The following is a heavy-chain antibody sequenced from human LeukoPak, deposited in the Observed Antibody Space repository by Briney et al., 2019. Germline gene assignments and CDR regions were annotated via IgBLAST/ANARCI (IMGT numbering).Heavy chain of an antibody. CDR3: EKDSVPYYDFWSGYYTGMRGDYDY. V-gene: IGHV3-33*06. CDR1: GFTFSSYG. J-gene: IGHJ4*02. CDR2: IWYDGSNK. D-gene: IGHD3-3*01. Sequence: GGSLRLSCAASGFTFSSYGIHWVRQAPGKGLEWVAVIWYDGSNKYYADSVKGRFTISRDNSKNTLYLKMNSLRAEDTAVYYCEKDSVPYYDFWSGYYTGMRGDYDYWGQGTLVTVSS.